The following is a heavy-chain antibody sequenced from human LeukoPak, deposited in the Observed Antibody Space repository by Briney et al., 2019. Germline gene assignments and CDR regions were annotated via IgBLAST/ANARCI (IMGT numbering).Heavy chain of an antibody. V-gene: IGHV3-74*01. CDR3: AGGISATGGG. Sequence: GVSLRLSCAASGFTFSDYYMSWIRQAPGKGLVWVSRINSAGSITTYADSVKGRFTISRDNAKNTLYLQMNSLRAEDTAVYYCAGGISATGGGWGQGTMVTVSS. CDR1: GFTFSDYY. D-gene: IGHD6-13*01. CDR2: INSAGSIT. J-gene: IGHJ3*01.